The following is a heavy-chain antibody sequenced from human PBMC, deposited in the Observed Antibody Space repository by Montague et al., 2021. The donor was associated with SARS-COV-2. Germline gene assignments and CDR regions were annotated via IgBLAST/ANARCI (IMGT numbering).Heavy chain of an antibody. D-gene: IGHD3-10*01. V-gene: IGHV3-23*01. CDR3: AKDIYGSGSYSDNFDY. CDR1: GFTFSSYA. CDR2: ISGSGGST. J-gene: IGHJ4*02. Sequence: SLRLSCAASGFTFSSYAMSWVRQAPGKGLEWVSAISGSGGSTYYADSVKGRFTISRDNSKNTLYLQMNSLRAEGTAVYYCAKDIYGSGSYSDNFDYWGQGTLVTVSS.